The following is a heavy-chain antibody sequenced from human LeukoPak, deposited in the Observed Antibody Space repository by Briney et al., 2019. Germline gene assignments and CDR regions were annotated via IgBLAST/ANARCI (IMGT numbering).Heavy chain of an antibody. CDR1: GFTFSSYG. CDR3: AKVPNSIAAAGTFDY. V-gene: IGHV3-23*01. J-gene: IGHJ4*02. D-gene: IGHD6-13*01. CDR2: ISNSGGST. Sequence: GGTLRLSCAASGFTFSSYGMSWVRQAPGKGLEWVSSISNSGGSTYHADSVKGRFTISRDNSKNTLYLQMNSLRAEDTAVYYCAKVPNSIAAAGTFDYWGQGTLVTVSS.